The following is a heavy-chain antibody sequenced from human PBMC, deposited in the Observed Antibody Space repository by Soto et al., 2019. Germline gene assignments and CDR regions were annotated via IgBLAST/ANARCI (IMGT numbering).Heavy chain of an antibody. V-gene: IGHV3-21*01. J-gene: IGHJ4*02. Sequence: EVQLVESGGGLVKPGGSLRLSCGASGFTFSSYSMNWVRQAPGKGLEWVSSISSSSSYIYYADSVKGRFTISRDNAKNSLYLQMNSLRAEDTAVYYCAIAGNAHITMVDYWGQGTLVTVSS. CDR2: ISSSSSYI. D-gene: IGHD3-10*01. CDR1: GFTFSSYS. CDR3: AIAGNAHITMVDY.